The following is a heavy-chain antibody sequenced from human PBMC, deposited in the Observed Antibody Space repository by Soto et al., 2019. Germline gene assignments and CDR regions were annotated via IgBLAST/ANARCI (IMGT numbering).Heavy chain of an antibody. CDR3: AKDQRNLYDFWSGPLDY. V-gene: IGHV3-9*01. CDR1: GFTFDDYA. D-gene: IGHD3-3*01. Sequence: PGGSLRLSCVASGFTFDDYAIHWVRQTPGKGLEWVSGLTWNGEVLGYADSVKGRFTISRDNAKNTLYLQMNSLRAEDTAVYYCAKDQRNLYDFWSGPLDYWGQVTLVTVSA. CDR2: LTWNGEVL. J-gene: IGHJ4*02.